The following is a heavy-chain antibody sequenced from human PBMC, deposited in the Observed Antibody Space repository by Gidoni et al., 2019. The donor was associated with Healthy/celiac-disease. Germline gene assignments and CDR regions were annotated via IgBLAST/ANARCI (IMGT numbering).Heavy chain of an antibody. CDR3: AHRQEGYGGNSVCFDY. CDR2: IYWNDDK. J-gene: IGHJ4*02. D-gene: IGHD4-17*01. V-gene: IGHV2-5*01. CDR1: GFSLSTSGVG. Sequence: QITLKESGPTLVKPTQTLTLTCTFSGFSLSTSGVGVGWIRQPPGKALEWLALIYWNDDKRYSPSLKSRLTITKDTSKNQVVLTMTNMDPVDTATYYCAHRQEGYGGNSVCFDYWGQGTLVTVSS.